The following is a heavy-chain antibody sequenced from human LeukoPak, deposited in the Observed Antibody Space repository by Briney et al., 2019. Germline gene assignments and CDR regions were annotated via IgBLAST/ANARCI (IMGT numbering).Heavy chain of an antibody. CDR3: AKGRSYGDYAKFDY. J-gene: IGHJ4*02. CDR1: GFTFSNYG. V-gene: IGHV3-23*01. D-gene: IGHD4-17*01. Sequence: GGSLRLSWVASGFTFSNYGMSWVRQAPGKGLEWVSAISGSGDSTYYGDSVKGRFTMSRDNSKNTLYLQMNSLRVDDTAVYYCAKGRSYGDYAKFDYWGQGTLVTVSS. CDR2: ISGSGDST.